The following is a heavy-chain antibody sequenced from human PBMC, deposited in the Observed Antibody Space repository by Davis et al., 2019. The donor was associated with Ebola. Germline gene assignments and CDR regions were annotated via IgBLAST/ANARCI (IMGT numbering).Heavy chain of an antibody. V-gene: IGHV4-59*12. Sequence: PSETLSLTCTVSGGSISSYYWSWIRQHPGKGLEWIGYIYYSGSTYYNPSLKSRVTISVDTSKNQFSLKLSSVTAADTAVYYCARAVEFPSLLYYYYYMDVWGKGTTVTVSS. CDR3: ARAVEFPSLLYYYYYMDV. D-gene: IGHD2-15*01. CDR2: IYYSGST. J-gene: IGHJ6*03. CDR1: GGSISSYY.